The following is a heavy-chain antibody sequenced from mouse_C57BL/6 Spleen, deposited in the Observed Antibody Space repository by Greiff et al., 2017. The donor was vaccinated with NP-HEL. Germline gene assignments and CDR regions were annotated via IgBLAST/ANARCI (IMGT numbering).Heavy chain of an antibody. Sequence: QVQLQQSGPELVKPGASVKISCKASGYAFSSSWMNWVKQRPGKGLEWIGRIYPGDGDTNYNGKFKGKATLTADKSSSTAYMQLSSLTSEDSAVYYCARRGVRGGCFAVWGTGTPVTVSS. D-gene: IGHD2-13*01. J-gene: IGHJ1*03. CDR1: GYAFSSSW. CDR3: ARRGVRGGCFAV. CDR2: IYPGDGDT. V-gene: IGHV1-82*01.